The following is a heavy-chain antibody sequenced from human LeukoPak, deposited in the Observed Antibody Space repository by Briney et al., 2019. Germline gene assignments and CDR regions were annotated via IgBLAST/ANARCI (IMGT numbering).Heavy chain of an antibody. V-gene: IGHV4-34*01. J-gene: IGHJ4*02. CDR1: GGSFSGYY. CDR2: INHSGST. D-gene: IGHD3-10*01. CDR3: ARGTYYYGSGSYFRDY. Sequence: PSETLSLTCAVYGGSFSGYYWSWIRQPPGKGLEWIGEINHSGSTNYNPSLKSRVAISVDTSKNQFSLKLSSVTAADTAVYYCARGTYYYGSGSYFRDYWGQGTLVTVSS.